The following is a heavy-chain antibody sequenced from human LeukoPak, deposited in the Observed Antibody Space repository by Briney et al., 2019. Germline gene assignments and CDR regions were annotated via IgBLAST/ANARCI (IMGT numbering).Heavy chain of an antibody. CDR1: GGSISSSSYY. CDR2: IYYSGST. V-gene: IGHV4-39*07. CDR3: ARDDGARRDY. Sequence: SETLSLTCTVSGGSISSSSYYWGWIRQPPGKGLEWIGSIYYSGSTYYNPSLKSRVTISVDTSKNQFSLKLCSVTAADTAVYYCARDDGARRDYWGQGTLVTVSS. D-gene: IGHD4/OR15-4a*01. J-gene: IGHJ4*02.